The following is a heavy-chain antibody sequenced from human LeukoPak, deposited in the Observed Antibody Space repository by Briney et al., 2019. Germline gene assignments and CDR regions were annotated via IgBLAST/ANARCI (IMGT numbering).Heavy chain of an antibody. CDR3: ARDLRYSSSLSWFDP. Sequence: SSQTLSLTCTVSGGSISSGSYYWSWIRQPAGKGLEWIGRINTSGSTNYNPSLKSRVTISVDTSKNQFSLKLSSVTAADTAVYYCARDLRYSSSLSWFDPWGQGTLVTVSS. CDR1: GGSISSGSYY. CDR2: INTSGST. J-gene: IGHJ5*02. D-gene: IGHD6-6*01. V-gene: IGHV4-61*02.